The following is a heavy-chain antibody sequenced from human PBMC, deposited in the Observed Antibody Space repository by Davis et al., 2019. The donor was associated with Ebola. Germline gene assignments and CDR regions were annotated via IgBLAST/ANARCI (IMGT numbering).Heavy chain of an antibody. V-gene: IGHV1-69*13. CDR1: GGTFCSYG. CDR3: ARNSDHYFYYMDV. Sequence: AASVKVSCKASGGTFCSYGISWVRRAPGQGLEWMGGIVPIFATTNYAQKFQDRVTITADESKSTAYMEMSGLRSEDTATYYCARNSDHYFYYMDVWGEGTTVTVSS. CDR2: IVPIFATT. D-gene: IGHD1/OR15-1a*01. J-gene: IGHJ6*03.